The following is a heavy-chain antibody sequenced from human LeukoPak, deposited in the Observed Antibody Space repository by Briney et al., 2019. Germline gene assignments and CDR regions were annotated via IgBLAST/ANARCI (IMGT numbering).Heavy chain of an antibody. CDR1: GGSISSYY. CDR2: IYYSGNT. Sequence: SETLSLTCTVSGGSISSYYWSWIRQPPGKGLEWIGYIYYSGNTNKNPSLKSRLIISIDTSKNQFSLKLSSVTAADTAVYYCARVGDGNFAYWGQGTLVTVSS. V-gene: IGHV4-59*01. CDR3: ARVGDGNFAY. J-gene: IGHJ4*02.